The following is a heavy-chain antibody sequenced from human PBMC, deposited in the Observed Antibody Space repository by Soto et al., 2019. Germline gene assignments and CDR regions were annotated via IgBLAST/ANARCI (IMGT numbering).Heavy chain of an antibody. CDR1: GFTFGDYA. Sequence: GGYPRLSCTASGFTFGDYAMSWVRQAPGKGLEWVGFIRSKAYGGTTEYAASVKGRFTISRDDSKSIAYLQMNSLKTEDTAVYYCTRLVITGTTYYYYGMDVWGQGTTVTVSS. V-gene: IGHV3-49*04. CDR3: TRLVITGTTYYYYGMDV. D-gene: IGHD1-7*01. J-gene: IGHJ6*02. CDR2: IRSKAYGGTT.